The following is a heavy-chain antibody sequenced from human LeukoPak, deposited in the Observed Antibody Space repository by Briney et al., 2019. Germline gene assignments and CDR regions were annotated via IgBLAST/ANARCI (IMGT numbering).Heavy chain of an antibody. J-gene: IGHJ5*02. CDR3: ARDGTVATNWFDP. D-gene: IGHD5-12*01. CDR2: IYYRGSP. V-gene: IGHV4-59*01. CDR1: GGSISSYD. Sequence: PSETLSLTCTVSGGSISSYDWSWIRQPPGKALEWIGYIYYRGSPNYNPSLKSRVTISIDTSKDQFSLRLNSVTAADTAVYYCARDGTVATNWFDPWGQGTLVTVSS.